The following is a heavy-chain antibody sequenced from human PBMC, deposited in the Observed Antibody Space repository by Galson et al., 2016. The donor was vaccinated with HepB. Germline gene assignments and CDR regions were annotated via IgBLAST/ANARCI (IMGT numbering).Heavy chain of an antibody. CDR3: ASVILGHCSGGSCYTGDH. CDR1: GFTFSRYV. D-gene: IGHD2-15*01. J-gene: IGHJ4*02. CDR2: LSYDGSNE. V-gene: IGHV3-30-3*01. Sequence: SLRLSCAVSGFTFSRYVMYWVRQAPGKGLEWVAVLSYDGSNEYYADSVKGRFTISRDNSKNMLYLQMNSLRGEDTAVYYCASVILGHCSGGSCYTGDHWRKGTLVTVS.